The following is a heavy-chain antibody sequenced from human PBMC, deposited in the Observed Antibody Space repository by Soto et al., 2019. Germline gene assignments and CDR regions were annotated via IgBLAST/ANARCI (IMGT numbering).Heavy chain of an antibody. CDR2: ISAYNGNT. Sequence: ASVKVSCKASGYTFTSYGISWVRQAPGQGLEWMGWISAYNGNTNYAQKLQGRVTMTTDTSTSTAYMELRSLRSDDTAVYYCARDPYNTIFGVVIKDNWFDPWGQGTLVTVSS. CDR1: GYTFTSYG. J-gene: IGHJ5*02. D-gene: IGHD3-3*01. CDR3: ARDPYNTIFGVVIKDNWFDP. V-gene: IGHV1-18*01.